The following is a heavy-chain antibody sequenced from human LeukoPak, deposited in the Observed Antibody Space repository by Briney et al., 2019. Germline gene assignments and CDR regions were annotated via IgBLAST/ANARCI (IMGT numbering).Heavy chain of an antibody. J-gene: IGHJ4*02. CDR3: ARHIAAAGRFDY. CDR2: IYYSGST. V-gene: IGHV4-59*08. Sequence: NASETLSLTSTVSGGSNSSYYWSWIRQPPGKGLEWIGYIYYSGSTNYNPSLKSRVTISVDRSKSQFSLKVSSVTAADTAVYYCARHIAAAGRFDYWGQGTLVTVSS. D-gene: IGHD6-13*01. CDR1: GGSNSSYY.